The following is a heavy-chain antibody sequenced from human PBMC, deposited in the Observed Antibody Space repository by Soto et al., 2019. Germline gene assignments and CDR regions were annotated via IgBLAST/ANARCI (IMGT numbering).Heavy chain of an antibody. V-gene: IGHV3-21*01. CDR2: ISSNSAYI. D-gene: IGHD6-13*01. Sequence: GGSLRLSCAASGFTFRSFTMNWVRQAPGKGLEWVSTISSNSAYIYYTDALRGRFTTSRDNAKNSLHLQMNSLRAEDTAVYYCTRDASRDSSARGWFNPWGPGTLVTVSS. CDR3: TRDASRDSSARGWFNP. J-gene: IGHJ5*02. CDR1: GFTFRSFT.